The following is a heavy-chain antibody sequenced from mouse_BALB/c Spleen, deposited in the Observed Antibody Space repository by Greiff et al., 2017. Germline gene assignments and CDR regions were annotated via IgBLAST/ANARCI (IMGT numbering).Heavy chain of an antibody. CDR3: ARGRDGNYFF. D-gene: IGHD2-1*01. CDR1: GYSITSDYA. Sequence: EVKLQESGPGLVKPSQSLSLTCTVTGYSITSDYAWNWIRQFPGNKLEWMGYISYSGSTSYKPSLKSRISITRDTSKNQFFLQLNSVTTEDTATYYCARGRDGNYFFWGQGTTLTVSS. J-gene: IGHJ2*01. V-gene: IGHV3-2*02. CDR2: ISYSGST.